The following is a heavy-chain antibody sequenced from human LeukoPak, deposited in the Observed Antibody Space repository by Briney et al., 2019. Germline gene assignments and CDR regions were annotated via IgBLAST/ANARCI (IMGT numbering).Heavy chain of an antibody. CDR1: GFTFSTYS. Sequence: GGSLKLSCAASGFTFSTYSMNWVRQAPGKGLEWVSSISSSSSYIYYADSVKGRFTISRDNAKNSLYLQMNSLRAEDTAVYYCAREPSYYDFWSGKGDAFDIWGQGTMVTVSS. V-gene: IGHV3-21*01. J-gene: IGHJ3*02. CDR2: ISSSSSYI. D-gene: IGHD3-3*01. CDR3: AREPSYYDFWSGKGDAFDI.